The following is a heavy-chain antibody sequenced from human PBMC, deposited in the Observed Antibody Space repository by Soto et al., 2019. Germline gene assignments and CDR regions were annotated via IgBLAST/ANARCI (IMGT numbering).Heavy chain of an antibody. CDR3: ARDTVVVAATDYYYGMDV. CDR1: GYNFTSYG. Sequence: QVQLVQSGAEVKKPGASVKVSCKASGYNFTSYGLRWVRQAPGQGLEWMGWISAYNGNTNYAQKLQGRVTMTTDTSTSTAYMELRSLRSDDTAVYYCARDTVVVAATDYYYGMDVCGKGTTVTFSS. D-gene: IGHD2-15*01. V-gene: IGHV1-18*01. J-gene: IGHJ6*04. CDR2: ISAYNGNT.